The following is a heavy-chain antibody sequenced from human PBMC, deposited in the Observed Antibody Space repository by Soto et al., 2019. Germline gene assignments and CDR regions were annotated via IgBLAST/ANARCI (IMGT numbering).Heavy chain of an antibody. CDR1: GGSISSSSYY. CDR3: ARLSPVVVAATEFDY. CDR2: FYYSGST. Sequence: QLQLQESGPGLVKPSETLSLTCTVSGGSISSSSYYWGWIRQPPGKGLEWIGSFYYSGSTYYNPSLKSRVTISVDTSKNQFSLKLSSVTAADTAVYYCARLSPVVVAATEFDYWGQGTLVTVSS. D-gene: IGHD2-15*01. J-gene: IGHJ4*02. V-gene: IGHV4-39*01.